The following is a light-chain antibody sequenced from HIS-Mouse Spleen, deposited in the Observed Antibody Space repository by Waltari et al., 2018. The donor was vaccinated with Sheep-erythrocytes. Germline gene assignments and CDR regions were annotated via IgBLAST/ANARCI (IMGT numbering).Light chain of an antibody. CDR2: LNSDGSH. CDR1: SGHSSYA. Sequence: QLVLTQSPSASASLGASVKLTCTLSSGHSSYAIAWHQQQPDKGPRYLMKLNSDGSHSKGDGIPYRFSGSSSGAERYLTISSLQSEDEADYYCQTWGTGIHVVFGGGTKLTVL. J-gene: IGLJ2*01. V-gene: IGLV4-69*01. CDR3: QTWGTGIHVV.